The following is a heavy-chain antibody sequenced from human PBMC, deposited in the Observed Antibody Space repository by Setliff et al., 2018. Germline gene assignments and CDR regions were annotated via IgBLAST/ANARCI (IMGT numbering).Heavy chain of an antibody. J-gene: IGHJ3*02. CDR1: GGSISTSSHH. D-gene: IGHD3-10*01. V-gene: IGHV4-39*01. CDR3: TRRPRGRAAFDI. Sequence: PSETLSLTCTVSGGSISTSSHHWVWIRQSSGKGLEWIGTIYSSGTTYYNLSLKSRVTISLDTSKSQFSLNLGSVTAADTAVYYCTRRPRGRAAFDIWGQGTMVTVSS. CDR2: IYSSGTT.